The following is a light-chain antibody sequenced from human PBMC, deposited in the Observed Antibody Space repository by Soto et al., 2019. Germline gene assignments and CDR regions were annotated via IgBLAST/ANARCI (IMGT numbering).Light chain of an antibody. V-gene: IGLV1-44*01. CDR1: SSNIGTNV. CDR2: NNN. J-gene: IGLJ3*02. CDR3: AGWDESLSGPV. Sequence: QSVLTQPPSVSGTPGQRVTISCSGSSSNIGTNVVNWYQQFPGTAPKLLIFNNNNRPSGVPDRFSGSKSGSSSSLAISGLLSEDEADYYCAGWDESLSGPVFGGGTKLTVL.